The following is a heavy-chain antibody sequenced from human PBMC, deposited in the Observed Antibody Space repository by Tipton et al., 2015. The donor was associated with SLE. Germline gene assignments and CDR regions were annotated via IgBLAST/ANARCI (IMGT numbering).Heavy chain of an antibody. V-gene: IGHV3-7*01. CDR1: GFTFSNNW. D-gene: IGHD1-1*01. J-gene: IGHJ4*02. CDR2: IREDGSEK. CDR3: ARDGGGTGGGFDY. Sequence: SLRLSCIVSGFTFSNNWMAWVRQAPGKGLEWVAHIREDGSEKFHVDSVRGRFAISRDNAKNSLYLHMNSLRAEDTAVYYCARDGGGTGGGFDYWGQGTLVTVSS.